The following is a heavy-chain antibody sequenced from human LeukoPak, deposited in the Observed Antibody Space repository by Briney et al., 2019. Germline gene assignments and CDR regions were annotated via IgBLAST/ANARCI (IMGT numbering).Heavy chain of an antibody. V-gene: IGHV3-7*01. CDR1: GIAFSCSW. J-gene: IGHJ4*02. CDR2: IKYDGSEQ. Sequence: GGSLRLSCAASGIAFSCSWMTWVRQAPGKGLEWVANIKYDGSEQYYADSVKGRFTISRDNAKNSLYLQMSSLRVEDTAVYYCARHLDWSFDYWGQGTLVTVSS. CDR3: ARHLDWSFDY. D-gene: IGHD3-9*01.